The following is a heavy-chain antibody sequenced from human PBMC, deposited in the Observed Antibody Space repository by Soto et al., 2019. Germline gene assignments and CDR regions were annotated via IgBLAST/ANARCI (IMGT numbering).Heavy chain of an antibody. CDR3: VRDGSKTLRDWFDP. Sequence: QVHLQESGPGLVKPSETLSLSCSVSGGSISKFYWSWIRKTAGKGLERMGRVYATGTTDYNPSLRSRVAMSVDISRKTFSLRLTSVTAADTGMYYCVRDGSKTLRDWFDPWGQGKLVTVSS. D-gene: IGHD4-17*01. V-gene: IGHV4-4*07. CDR2: VYATGTT. J-gene: IGHJ5*02. CDR1: GGSISKFY.